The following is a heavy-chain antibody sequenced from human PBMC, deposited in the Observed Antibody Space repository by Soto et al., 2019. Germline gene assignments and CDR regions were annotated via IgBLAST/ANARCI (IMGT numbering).Heavy chain of an antibody. CDR1: SGSISSSNC. Sequence: QVQLQESGPGLVKPSGTLSLTCAVSSGSISSSNCWSWVRHPPGKGLEWIGEIYLSGSTNYNPSLKSRVTISVDKSKNQFSLKLSSVTAADTAVYYCAREVTKGGAFDIWGQGTMVTVSS. CDR3: AREVTKGGAFDI. D-gene: IGHD5-18*01. CDR2: IYLSGST. V-gene: IGHV4-4*02. J-gene: IGHJ3*02.